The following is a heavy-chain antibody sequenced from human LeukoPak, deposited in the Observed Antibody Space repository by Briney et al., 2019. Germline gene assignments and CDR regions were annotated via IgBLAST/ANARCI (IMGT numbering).Heavy chain of an antibody. CDR1: GGSISNYY. Sequence: SETLSLTCTVSGGSISNYYWNWIRQPPGKGLEWLGYIYYSGSTNYNPSFKSRVTISVDTSKNQFSLKLSSVTAADTAVYYCARSKDILTGYCFDYWGQGTLVTVSS. D-gene: IGHD3-9*01. CDR2: IYYSGST. J-gene: IGHJ4*02. CDR3: ARSKDILTGYCFDY. V-gene: IGHV4-59*01.